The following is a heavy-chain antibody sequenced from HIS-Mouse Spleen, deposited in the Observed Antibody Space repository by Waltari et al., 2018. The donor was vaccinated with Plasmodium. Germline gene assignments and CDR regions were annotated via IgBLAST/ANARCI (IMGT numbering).Heavy chain of an antibody. V-gene: IGHV3-30*03. CDR1: GFTFSSYG. Sequence: QVQLVESGGGVVQPGRSLRLSCAASGFTFSSYGMHWVRQAPGKGLEWVAVISYDGSNKYYADSVKGRFTISRDNSKNTAVYYCAKDHPGGQYSSGWYLLQHWGQGTLVTVSS. J-gene: IGHJ1*01. D-gene: IGHD6-19*01. CDR2: ISYDGSNK. CDR3: YLLQH.